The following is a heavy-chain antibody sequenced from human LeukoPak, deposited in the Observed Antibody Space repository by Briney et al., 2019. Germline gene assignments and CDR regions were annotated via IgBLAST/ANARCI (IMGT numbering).Heavy chain of an antibody. J-gene: IGHJ4*02. CDR3: ARIGAGSSRDY. D-gene: IGHD6-13*01. CDR2: IVGSSST. CDR1: GFTFSNFA. V-gene: IGHV3-21*01. Sequence: PGGSLGLSCAASGFTFSNFAMTWVRQAPGKGLEWVSSIVGSSSTYYADSLKGRFTISRDNAKNSLYLQMNSLRAEDTAVYYCARIGAGSSRDYWGQGTLVTVSS.